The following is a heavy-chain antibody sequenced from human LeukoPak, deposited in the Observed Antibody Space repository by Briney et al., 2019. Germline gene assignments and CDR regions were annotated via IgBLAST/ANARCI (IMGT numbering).Heavy chain of an antibody. CDR2: IIPIFGTA. J-gene: IGHJ6*03. Sequence: ASVKVSCKASGGTFSSYAISWVRQAPGQGLEWMGGIIPIFGTANYAQKFQGRVTITTDESTSTAYMELSSLSSEDTAVYYCARQKQAAGNYYYYYMDVWGKGTTVTVSS. CDR1: GGTFSSYA. V-gene: IGHV1-69*05. D-gene: IGHD6-13*01. CDR3: ARQKQAAGNYYYYYMDV.